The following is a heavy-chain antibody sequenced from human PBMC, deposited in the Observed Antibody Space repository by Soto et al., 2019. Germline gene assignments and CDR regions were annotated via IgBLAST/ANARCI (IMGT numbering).Heavy chain of an antibody. J-gene: IGHJ5*02. CDR3: ARSTGTYPFDP. CDR1: GGTFSSYA. Sequence: AASVKVSCKASGGTFSSYAISWVRQAPGQGLEWMGGIIPIFGTANYAQEFQDRVIITRDTSASTAYMELSSLRSEDTAVYYCARSTGTYPFDPWGQGTLVTVSS. V-gene: IGHV1-69*05. D-gene: IGHD1-1*01. CDR2: IIPIFGTA.